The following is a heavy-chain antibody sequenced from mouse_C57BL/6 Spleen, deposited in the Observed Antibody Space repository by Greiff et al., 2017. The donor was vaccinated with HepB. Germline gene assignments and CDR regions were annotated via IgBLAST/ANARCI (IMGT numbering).Heavy chain of an antibody. V-gene: IGHV1-22*01. CDR1: GYTFTDYK. Sequence: EVQLQQSGPELVKPGASVKMSCKASGYTFTDYKMHWVKQSHGKGLEWIGYINPNNGGTSYNQKFKGKATLTVDKSSSTAYMDLRSLTSEDSAVYYCASEVNYDGYSYWYFDVWGTGTTVTVSS. J-gene: IGHJ1*03. CDR2: INPNNGGT. D-gene: IGHD2-3*01. CDR3: ASEVNYDGYSYWYFDV.